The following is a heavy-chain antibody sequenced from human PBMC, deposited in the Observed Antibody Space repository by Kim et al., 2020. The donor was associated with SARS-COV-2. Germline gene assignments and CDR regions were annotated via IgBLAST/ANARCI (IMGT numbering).Heavy chain of an antibody. V-gene: IGHV1-69*13. J-gene: IGHJ5*02. CDR1: GGTFSSYA. D-gene: IGHD1-26*01. Sequence: SVKVSCKASGGTFSSYAISWVRQAPGQGLEWMGGIIPIFGTANYAQKFQGRVTITADESTSTAYMELSSLRSEDTAVYYCARDREGATLSVAVWFDPWGQGTLVTVSS. CDR2: IIPIFGTA. CDR3: ARDREGATLSVAVWFDP.